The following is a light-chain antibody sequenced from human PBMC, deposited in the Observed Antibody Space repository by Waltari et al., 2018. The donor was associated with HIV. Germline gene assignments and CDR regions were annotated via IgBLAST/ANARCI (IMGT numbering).Light chain of an antibody. V-gene: IGLV2-8*01. CDR3: SSYAGSNWV. CDR2: EVI. J-gene: IGLJ3*02. CDR1: SSDVGGYNY. Sequence: QTALTQPPSASGSPGQSVTIPCTGTSSDVGGYNYSSWYQQHPGKAPTYIIYEVIRLPAGVPGRLSGSKSGYTASRTVSGLQAEDEADYYGSSYAGSNWVVGGGTKLTVL.